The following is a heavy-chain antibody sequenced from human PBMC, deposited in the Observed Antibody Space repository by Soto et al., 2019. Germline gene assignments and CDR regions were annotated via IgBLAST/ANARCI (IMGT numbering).Heavy chain of an antibody. V-gene: IGHV3-30*03. CDR2: ISYDGGLQ. Sequence: QAHLVESGGGVVQPGRSPRLSCAASGFTFTSYGMHWVRQAPGTRLGWVAVISYDGGLQHYADSVKGRFTLSRDNSKNMVLLQMNSLRAEDTAVYYCVSDRGYGHASVPYSWGQGTLVSVSS. CDR3: VSDRGYGHASVPYS. J-gene: IGHJ4*02. CDR1: GFTFTSYG. D-gene: IGHD5-18*01.